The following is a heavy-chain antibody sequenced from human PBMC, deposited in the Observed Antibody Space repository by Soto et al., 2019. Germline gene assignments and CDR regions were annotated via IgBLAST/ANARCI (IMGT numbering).Heavy chain of an antibody. CDR2: ISYDGRNK. J-gene: IGHJ6*02. CDR1: GFTFSSYA. V-gene: IGHV3-30-3*01. D-gene: IGHD3-3*01. CDR3: ARKTLTISGVDPHYYCGRDV. Sequence: QVQLVESGGGGVQPGRSLRLSCAASGFTFSSYAMHWVRQAPGKGLEWVAVISYDGRNKYYADSVKGRFTISSDNSKNTPCMNLNSLRDQDTDLYYCARKTLTISGVDPHYYCGRDVWGQGTTVTVSS.